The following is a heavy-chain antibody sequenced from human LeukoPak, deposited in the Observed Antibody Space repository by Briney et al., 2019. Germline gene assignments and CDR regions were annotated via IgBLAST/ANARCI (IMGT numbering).Heavy chain of an antibody. CDR2: IYYSGST. CDR3: ARDHGDYHRSLFDY. J-gene: IGHJ4*02. V-gene: IGHV4-39*07. Sequence: SETLSLTCTVSGGSISSSSYYWGWIRQPPGKGLEWIGSIYYSGSTYYNPSLKSRVTISVDTSKNQFSLKLSSVTAADTAVYYCARDHGDYHRSLFDYWGQGTLVTVSS. D-gene: IGHD4-17*01. CDR1: GGSISSSSYY.